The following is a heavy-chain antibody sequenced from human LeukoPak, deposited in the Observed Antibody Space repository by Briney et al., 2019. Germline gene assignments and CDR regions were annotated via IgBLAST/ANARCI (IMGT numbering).Heavy chain of an antibody. CDR2: ISSNGGST. CDR3: ARDARSGSGSYYLWFDY. Sequence: GGSLRLSCAASGFTFSSYAMHWVRQAPGKGLEYVSAISSNGGSTYYANSVKGRFTISRDNSKNTLHLQMGSLRAEDMAVYYCARDARSGSGSYYLWFDYWGQGTLVTVSS. V-gene: IGHV3-64*01. CDR1: GFTFSSYA. J-gene: IGHJ4*02. D-gene: IGHD1-26*01.